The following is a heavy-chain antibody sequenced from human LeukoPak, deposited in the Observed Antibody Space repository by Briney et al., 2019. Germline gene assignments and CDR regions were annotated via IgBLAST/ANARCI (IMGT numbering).Heavy chain of an antibody. CDR1: GYTFTSYY. D-gene: IGHD4-17*01. J-gene: IGHJ4*02. CDR2: INPSGGST. V-gene: IGHV1-46*01. CDR3: ARGYGDYSREVNFDY. Sequence: GASVKVSCKASGYTFTSYYMHWVRQAPGQGLELMGIINPSGGSTSYAQKFQGRVTMTRDMSTSTVYMELSSLRSEDTAVYYCARGYGDYSREVNFDYWGQGTLVTVSS.